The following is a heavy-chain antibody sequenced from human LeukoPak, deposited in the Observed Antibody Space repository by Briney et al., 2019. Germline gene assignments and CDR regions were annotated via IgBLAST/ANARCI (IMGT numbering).Heavy chain of an antibody. Sequence: GGSLRLSCAVSGFTFSNAWMSWVRQPPGKGLEWVSGISPSGGDTYYADSVKGRFTISRDNSKNTLHLQMNSLRAEDTAVYYCAKINPLDYRGEPSAFDIWGQGTMVTVSS. CDR2: ISPSGGDT. D-gene: IGHD4-23*01. V-gene: IGHV3-23*01. CDR3: AKINPLDYRGEPSAFDI. CDR1: GFTFSNAW. J-gene: IGHJ3*02.